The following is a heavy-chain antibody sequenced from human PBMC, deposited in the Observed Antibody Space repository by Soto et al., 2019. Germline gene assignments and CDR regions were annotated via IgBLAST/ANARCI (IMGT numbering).Heavy chain of an antibody. J-gene: IGHJ4*02. V-gene: IGHV1-18*01. CDR2: ISAYNGNT. D-gene: IGHD5-12*01. Sequence: ASVKVSCKASGYTFTSYGISWVRQAPGQGLEWMGWISAYNGNTNYAQKLQGRVTMTTDTSTSTAYMELRSLRSDDTAVYYCARITPPVDQSSFFFDYWGQGTLVTVSS. CDR1: GYTFTSYG. CDR3: ARITPPVDQSSFFFDY.